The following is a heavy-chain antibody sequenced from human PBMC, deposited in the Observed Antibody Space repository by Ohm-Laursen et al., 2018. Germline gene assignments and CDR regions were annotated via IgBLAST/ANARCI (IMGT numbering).Heavy chain of an antibody. CDR1: GFTFSSYA. D-gene: IGHD4-11*01. CDR2: ISGSGGST. Sequence: SLRLSCAASGFTFSSYAMSWVRQAPGKGLEWVSSISGSGGSTYYADSVKGRFTISRDNSKNTLSLQMNSLRAEDAAVYYCAKRDVSNYHCFDSWGQGTLVTVSS. J-gene: IGHJ4*02. CDR3: AKRDVSNYHCFDS. V-gene: IGHV3-23*01.